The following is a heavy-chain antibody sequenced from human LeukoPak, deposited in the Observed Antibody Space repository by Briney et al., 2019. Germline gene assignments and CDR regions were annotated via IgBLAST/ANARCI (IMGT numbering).Heavy chain of an antibody. J-gene: IGHJ4*02. CDR3: ARGGTTVTTFAY. CDR1: GVSISSGGYS. CDR2: IYHSGST. Sequence: PSETLSLTCAVSGVSISSGGYSWSWIRQPPGKGLEWIGYIYHSGSTYYNPSLKSRVTISVDRSKNQFSLKLSSVTAADTAVYYCARGGTTVTTFAYWGQGTLVTVSS. D-gene: IGHD4-17*01. V-gene: IGHV4-30-2*01.